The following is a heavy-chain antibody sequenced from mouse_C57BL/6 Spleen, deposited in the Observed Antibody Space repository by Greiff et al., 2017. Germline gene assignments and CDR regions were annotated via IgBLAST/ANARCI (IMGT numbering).Heavy chain of an antibody. J-gene: IGHJ2*01. CDR1: GYTFTSYW. Sequence: QVQLQQPGAELVKPGASVKMSCKASGYTFTSYWITWVKQRPGQGLEWIGDIYPGSGGTNYNEKFKSKATLTVDTCSSTAYMQLSSLTSEDAAVYYCAKSGTYGYWGQGTTLTVSS. CDR2: IYPGSGGT. D-gene: IGHD2-10*02. V-gene: IGHV1-55*01. CDR3: AKSGTYGY.